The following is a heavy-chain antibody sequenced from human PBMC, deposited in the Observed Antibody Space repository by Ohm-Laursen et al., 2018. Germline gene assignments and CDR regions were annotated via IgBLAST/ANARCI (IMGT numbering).Heavy chain of an antibody. CDR3: AVSKVRYSFTYLADF. V-gene: IGHV4-4*07. Sequence: GTLSLTCSVSGDSINNYYWSWIRQPAGKGLEWIGRMYATGSSNYNPSLNSRVTMSVDTSRNQFSLKLTSVTAADTAVYYCAVSKVRYSFTYLADFWGQGTLVTVSS. J-gene: IGHJ4*02. CDR2: MYATGSS. D-gene: IGHD3-9*01. CDR1: GDSINNYY.